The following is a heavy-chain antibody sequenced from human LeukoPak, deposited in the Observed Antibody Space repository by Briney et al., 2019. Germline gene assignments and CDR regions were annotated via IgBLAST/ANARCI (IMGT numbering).Heavy chain of an antibody. CDR1: GGSISNYY. Sequence: KPSETLSLTCTVSGGSISNYYWNWIRQPPGKGLEWIGYIYYSGSTNYNPSLKSRVTISVDTSKNQFSLKLSSVTAADTAVYYCASGIGRNFDYWGQGTLVTVSS. CDR3: ASGIGRNFDY. D-gene: IGHD1-14*01. J-gene: IGHJ4*02. V-gene: IGHV4-59*12. CDR2: IYYSGST.